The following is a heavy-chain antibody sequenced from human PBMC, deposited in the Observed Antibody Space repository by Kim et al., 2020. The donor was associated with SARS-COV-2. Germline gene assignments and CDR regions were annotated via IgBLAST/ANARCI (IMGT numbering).Heavy chain of an antibody. CDR1: GFTFSSYA. CDR3: ARFLEYYYDSSGYYHPTLYDYYGMDV. CDR2: ISYDGSNK. D-gene: IGHD3-22*01. Sequence: GGSLRLSCAASGFTFSSYAMHWVRQAPGKGLEWVAVISYDGSNKYYADSVKGRFTISRDNSKNTLYLQMNSLRAEDTAVYYCARFLEYYYDSSGYYHPTLYDYYGMDVWGQGTTVTVSS. J-gene: IGHJ6*02. V-gene: IGHV3-30*04.